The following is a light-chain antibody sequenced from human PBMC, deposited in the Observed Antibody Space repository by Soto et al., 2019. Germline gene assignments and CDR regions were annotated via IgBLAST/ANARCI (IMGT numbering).Light chain of an antibody. V-gene: IGKV3-15*01. CDR1: QSVSSN. CDR3: QQYNNWWT. CDR2: GAS. J-gene: IGKJ1*01. Sequence: EIVMTQSPATLSVSPGERATHSCRASQSVSSNLAWYQQKPGQAPRLLIYGASTRATGIPARFSGSGSGTEFTLTISSLQSEDFAVYYCQQYNNWWTLGQGTKVDIK.